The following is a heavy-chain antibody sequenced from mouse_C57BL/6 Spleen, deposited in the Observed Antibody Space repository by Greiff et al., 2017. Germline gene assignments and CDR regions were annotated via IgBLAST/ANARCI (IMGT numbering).Heavy chain of an antibody. J-gene: IGHJ2*01. D-gene: IGHD1-1*01. Sequence: VQLQQSGAELVRPGASVTLSCKASGYTFTDYEMHWVKQTPVHGLEWIGAIDPETGGTAYNQKFKGKAILTADKSSSTAYMELRSLTSEDSAVYYCTREGYYGSSPYFDYWGQGTTLTVAS. CDR2: IDPETGGT. CDR3: TREGYYGSSPYFDY. CDR1: GYTFTDYE. V-gene: IGHV1-15*01.